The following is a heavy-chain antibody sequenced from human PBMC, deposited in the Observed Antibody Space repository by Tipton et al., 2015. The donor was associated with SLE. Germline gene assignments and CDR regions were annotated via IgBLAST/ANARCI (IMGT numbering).Heavy chain of an antibody. D-gene: IGHD2-21*01. Sequence: GSLRLSCAASGFTVTNYGMMWVRQAPGKGLEWVSVFYRGGDTYYADSVKGRFTVARDQSKNTVYLQMKSLRVEDTAVYYCGKDPRIPYWGQGTQVTVSS. CDR3: GKDPRIPY. CDR2: FYRGGDT. J-gene: IGHJ4*02. CDR1: GFTVTNYG. V-gene: IGHV3-23*03.